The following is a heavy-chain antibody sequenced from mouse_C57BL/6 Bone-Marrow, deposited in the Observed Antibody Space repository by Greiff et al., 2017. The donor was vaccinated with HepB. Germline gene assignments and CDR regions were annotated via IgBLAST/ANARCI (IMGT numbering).Heavy chain of an antibody. CDR1: GYSFTDYN. CDR3: ARKDYYGSSPYAMDY. CDR2: INPNYGTT. D-gene: IGHD1-1*01. Sequence: EVQLQQSGPELVKPGASVKISCKASGYSFTDYNMNWVKQSNGKSLEWIGVINPNYGTTSYNQKFKGKATLTVDQSSSTAYMQLNSLTSEDSAVYSCARKDYYGSSPYAMDYWGQGTSVTVSS. J-gene: IGHJ4*01. V-gene: IGHV1-39*01.